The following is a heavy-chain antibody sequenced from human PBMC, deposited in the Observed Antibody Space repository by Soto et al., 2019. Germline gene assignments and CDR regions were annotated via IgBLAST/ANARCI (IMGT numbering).Heavy chain of an antibody. Sequence: QLQQSGPGLVKPSETLSLTCTVSGGSVSTSSYSWSWIRQPPGKGLEWIGSIYHTGSTKYNPPRGRRVTISVDTSKNHFSLKLTSLTASHAAVYYSARDHDIFDSPPRLQYYYSGRDVWGQGTTVTVSS. CDR1: GGSVSTSSYS. CDR2: IYHTGST. V-gene: IGHV4-61*03. D-gene: IGHD3-9*01. CDR3: ARDHDIFDSPPRLQYYYSGRDV. J-gene: IGHJ6*02.